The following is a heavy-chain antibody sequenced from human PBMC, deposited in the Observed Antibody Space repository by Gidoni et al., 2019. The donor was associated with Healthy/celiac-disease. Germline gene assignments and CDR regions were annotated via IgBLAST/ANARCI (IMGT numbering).Heavy chain of an antibody. D-gene: IGHD6-13*01. CDR3: ARYRHRIAIDY. J-gene: IGHJ4*02. CDR2: INPSGGST. Sequence: QVQLVQSWAVSTKLGASVTVSCKASGYTFTSYYMHWVRQAPGQGLEWMGIINPSGGSTSYAQKFQGRVTMTRNTSTSTVYMELSSLRSEDTAVYYCARYRHRIAIDYGGQGTLVTVSS. CDR1: GYTFTSYY. V-gene: IGHV1-46*01.